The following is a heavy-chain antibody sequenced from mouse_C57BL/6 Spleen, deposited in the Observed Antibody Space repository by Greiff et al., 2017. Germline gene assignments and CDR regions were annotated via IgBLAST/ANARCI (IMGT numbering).Heavy chain of an antibody. CDR1: GYTFTGYW. J-gene: IGHJ4*01. Sequence: VQLQESGAELMKPGASVKLSCKATGYTFTGYWIEWVKQRPGHGLEWIGEILPGSGSTNYNEKFKGKATFTADKSSNTAYMQLSSLTTEDSAIYYCASLLRHYAMDYWGQGTSVTVSS. CDR3: ASLLRHYAMDY. D-gene: IGHD2-4*01. V-gene: IGHV1-9*01. CDR2: ILPGSGST.